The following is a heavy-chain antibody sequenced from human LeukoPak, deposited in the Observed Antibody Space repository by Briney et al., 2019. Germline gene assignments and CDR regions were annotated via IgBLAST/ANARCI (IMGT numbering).Heavy chain of an antibody. Sequence: SVKVSCKASGYTFTDYYMHWVGQAPGQGLEWMGWLNPNSGDTNYAQKFQGRVSMTRDSSISTAYMDLSDLRSDDTAVYSCARGRNIEMTTMSGGSDYWGQGTLVTVSS. D-gene: IGHD5-24*01. CDR2: LNPNSGDT. CDR3: ARGRNIEMTTMSGGSDY. CDR1: GYTFTDYY. J-gene: IGHJ4*02. V-gene: IGHV1-2*02.